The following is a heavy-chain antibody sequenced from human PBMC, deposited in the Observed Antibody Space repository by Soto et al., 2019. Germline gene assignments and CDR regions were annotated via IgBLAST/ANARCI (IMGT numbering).Heavy chain of an antibody. V-gene: IGHV1-24*01. Sequence: QVQLVQSGAEVKKPGASVKVSCKVSGYTLSELCMQWVQQVPGKGLEWMGGFDPEDDETIYEQKFQGRVTMTEDTSTDTAYMELSSLRSEDTAVYYCAAIEKRGLSLRGDYAWFDPWGQGTLVTVSS. CDR1: GYTLSELC. J-gene: IGHJ5*02. D-gene: IGHD4-17*01. CDR2: FDPEDDET. CDR3: AAIEKRGLSLRGDYAWFDP.